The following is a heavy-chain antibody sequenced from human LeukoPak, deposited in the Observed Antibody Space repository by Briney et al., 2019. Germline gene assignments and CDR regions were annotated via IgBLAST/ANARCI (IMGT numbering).Heavy chain of an antibody. J-gene: IGHJ5*02. CDR3: TTLPLEGGTSNWFAP. V-gene: IGHV3-30*03. D-gene: IGHD2-2*01. CDR2: IPYDGAHK. Sequence: ARSLRLSCAASGFTFSSYGMHWVRQAPGKGLEWVAVIPYDGAHKYYADSLKGRFTICRDNSENTLFLHMNSLRAEDTAIYYCTTLPLEGGTSNWFAPWGQGTLVTVSS. CDR1: GFTFSSYG.